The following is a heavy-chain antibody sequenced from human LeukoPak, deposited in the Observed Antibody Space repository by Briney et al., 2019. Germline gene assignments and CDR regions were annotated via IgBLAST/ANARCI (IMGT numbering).Heavy chain of an antibody. CDR2: FYYTGST. V-gene: IGHV4-39*07. J-gene: IGHJ5*02. D-gene: IGHD3-22*01. Sequence: PSETLSLTCIVSGVSISSSGSYWGWIRQPPGKGLQWIGSFYYTGSTYYNPSLKSRVTISVDTSKNQFSLKLSSVTAADTAVYYCARVRDYYDSSGYYRVLPGGYNWFDPWGQGTLVTVSS. CDR1: GVSISSSGSY. CDR3: ARVRDYYDSSGYYRVLPGGYNWFDP.